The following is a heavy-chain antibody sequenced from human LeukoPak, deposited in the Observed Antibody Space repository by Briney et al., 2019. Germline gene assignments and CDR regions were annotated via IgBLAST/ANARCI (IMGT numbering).Heavy chain of an antibody. V-gene: IGHV4-4*07. CDR2: IYTSGST. J-gene: IGHJ4*02. CDR3: ARDHLYCSSTSCSDY. CDR1: GGSISSYY. D-gene: IGHD2-2*01. Sequence: PSETLSLTCTVSGGSISSYYWSSIRQPAGKGLEWIGRIYTSGSTNYNPSLKSRVTMSVDTSKNQFSLKLSSVTAADTAVYYCARDHLYCSSTSCSDYWGQGTLVTVSS.